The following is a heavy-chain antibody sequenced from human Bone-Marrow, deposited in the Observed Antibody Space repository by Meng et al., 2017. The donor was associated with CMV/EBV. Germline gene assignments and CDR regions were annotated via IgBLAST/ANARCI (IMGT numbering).Heavy chain of an antibody. Sequence: GESLKISCAASGFTFSSYSMNWVRQAPGKGLEWVSSISSSSSYIYYADSVKGRFTISRDNAKNSLYLQMNSLRAEDTAVYYCARLGWSSFAYWGQGNLVNVAS. CDR1: GFTFSSYS. J-gene: IGHJ4*02. D-gene: IGHD2-15*01. CDR3: ARLGWSSFAY. V-gene: IGHV3-21*01. CDR2: ISSSSSYI.